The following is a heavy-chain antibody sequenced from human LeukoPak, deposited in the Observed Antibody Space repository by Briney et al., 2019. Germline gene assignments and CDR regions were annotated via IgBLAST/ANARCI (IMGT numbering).Heavy chain of an antibody. CDR1: GFIFSRYG. Sequence: GGSLRLSCAASGFIFSRYGMSWVRQAPGKGLVWVSRMYSDGGRTNYADSVKGRFTISSDNAESTLYLELSSLRAEDTAVYYCTRSGAGGAFDIWGQGTMVGVSS. CDR2: MYSDGGRT. D-gene: IGHD3-10*01. V-gene: IGHV3-74*01. CDR3: TRSGAGGAFDI. J-gene: IGHJ3*02.